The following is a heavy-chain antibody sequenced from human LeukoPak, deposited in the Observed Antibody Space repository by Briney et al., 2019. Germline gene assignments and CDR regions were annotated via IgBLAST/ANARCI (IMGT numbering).Heavy chain of an antibody. Sequence: SETLSLTCAVYGGSFSGYYWSWIRQPPGKGLEWIGEINHSGSTNYNPSLKSRVTISVDTSKNQFSLKLSSVTAADTAVYYCASLLPLYDSSGYSQKRQRDYWGQGTLVTVSS. V-gene: IGHV4-34*01. D-gene: IGHD3-22*01. J-gene: IGHJ4*02. CDR3: ASLLPLYDSSGYSQKRQRDY. CDR2: INHSGST. CDR1: GGSFSGYY.